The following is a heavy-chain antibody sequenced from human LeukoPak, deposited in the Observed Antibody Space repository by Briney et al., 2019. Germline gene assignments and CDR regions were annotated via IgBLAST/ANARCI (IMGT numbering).Heavy chain of an antibody. Sequence: GGALRVSCAAPGFAFRSHGMQWVRQAPGGGVGWVSFMWYDGSNKYYTDSVKGRFTISRDNSKNTLYLQMNSRRAEGTAVYYWAGDRATSYVDYWGQGALVTISS. CDR3: AGDRATSYVDY. CDR1: GFAFRSHG. V-gene: IGHV3-33*01. D-gene: IGHD1-26*01. J-gene: IGHJ4*02. CDR2: MWYDGSNK.